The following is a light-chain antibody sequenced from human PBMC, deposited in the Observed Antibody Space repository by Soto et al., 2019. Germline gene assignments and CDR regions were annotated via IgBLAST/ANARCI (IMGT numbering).Light chain of an antibody. CDR3: MQALQTPLT. CDR2: LGS. J-gene: IGKJ4*01. Sequence: DIVMTQSPLSLPVTPGEPASISCRSSQSLLHSNGYNYLDWYLQKPGQSPQLLIYLGSNRASGVPDRFSGHGSGTGFTPENSSVEAEDVGGYYCMQALQTPLTFGGGTKVEIK. V-gene: IGKV2-28*01. CDR1: QSLLHSNGYNY.